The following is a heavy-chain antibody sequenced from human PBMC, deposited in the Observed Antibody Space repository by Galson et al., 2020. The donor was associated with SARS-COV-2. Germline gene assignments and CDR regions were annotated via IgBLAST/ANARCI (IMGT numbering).Heavy chain of an antibody. D-gene: IGHD3-10*01. CDR3: SSIITMVRGVING. V-gene: IGHV3-30*04. CDR2: ISYDGSNK. J-gene: IGHJ4*02. CDR1: GFTFSSYA. Sequence: GGSLRLSCAASGFTFSSYAMHWVRQAPGKGLEWVAVISYDGSNKYYADSVKGRFTISRDNSKNTLYLQMNSLRAEDTAVYYCSSIITMVRGVINGWGQGTLGTVSS.